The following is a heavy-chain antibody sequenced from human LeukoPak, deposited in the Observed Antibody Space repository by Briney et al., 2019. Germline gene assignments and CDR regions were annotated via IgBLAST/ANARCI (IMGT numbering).Heavy chain of an antibody. D-gene: IGHD1-20*01. Sequence: GASVKVSCKASGYTFTGYYMHWVRQAPGQGLEWMGWINPKSGGTNYAQKFQGRVTMTTDTSTSTAYMELRSLRSDDTAVYYCARDGGGRYNWNDPDYWGQGTLVTVSS. CDR1: GYTFTGYY. CDR3: ARDGGGRYNWNDPDY. CDR2: INPKSGGT. J-gene: IGHJ4*02. V-gene: IGHV1-2*02.